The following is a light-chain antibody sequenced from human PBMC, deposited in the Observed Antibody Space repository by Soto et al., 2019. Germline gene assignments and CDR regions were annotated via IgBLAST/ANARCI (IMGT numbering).Light chain of an antibody. Sequence: EIVLTQSPGTLSLSPGERVTLSCRASQSVSSNYLAWYQQKPGQAPRLLIYGASSRATGIPDRFSGSGSGTDFTLTISRLEPEDFAVYYCQQYGSSPRTFGQGTKVEIQ. CDR2: GAS. J-gene: IGKJ1*01. CDR3: QQYGSSPRT. V-gene: IGKV3-20*01. CDR1: QSVSSNY.